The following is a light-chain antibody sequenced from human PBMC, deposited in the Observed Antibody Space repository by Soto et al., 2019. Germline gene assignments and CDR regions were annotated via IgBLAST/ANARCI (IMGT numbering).Light chain of an antibody. CDR1: QSVSSN. V-gene: IGKV3-11*01. CDR3: QQRGNWPLYT. CDR2: DAS. Sequence: EIVLTQSPATLSLSPGERATLSCWTSQSVSSNLAWYQQKPGQAPRILIYDASNRATGIPTRFSGSGSGTDFTLTISSLEPEDFALYYCQQRGNWPLYTFGQGTKLEIK. J-gene: IGKJ2*01.